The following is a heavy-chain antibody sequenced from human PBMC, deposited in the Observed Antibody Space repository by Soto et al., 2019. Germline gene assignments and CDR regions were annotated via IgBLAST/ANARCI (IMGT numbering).Heavy chain of an antibody. V-gene: IGHV1-46*01. D-gene: IGHD3-10*01. J-gene: IGHJ5*02. Sequence: GASVKVSCKASGYAFTTYYMHWVRQAPGQGLEWLGIINPGGGRTTYAQNFQGRVTMTRDTSTSTVYMELSSLRSEDTAVYYCARDGCITATCAGGGNWFDPWGQGTPVTVSS. CDR3: ARDGCITATCAGGGNWFDP. CDR2: INPGGGRT. CDR1: GYAFTTYY.